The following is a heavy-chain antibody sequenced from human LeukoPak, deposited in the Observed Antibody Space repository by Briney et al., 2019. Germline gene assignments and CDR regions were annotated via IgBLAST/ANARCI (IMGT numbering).Heavy chain of an antibody. CDR1: GFTFSSYG. CDR3: ARNVVGATTFDY. J-gene: IGHJ4*02. Sequence: GGSLRLSCAASGFTFSSYGMHWVRQAPGQGLEWMGWINPNSGGTNYAQKFQGRVTMTRDTSISTAYMELSRLRSDDTAVYYCARNVVGATTFDYWGQGTLVTVSS. V-gene: IGHV1-2*02. D-gene: IGHD1-26*01. CDR2: INPNSGGT.